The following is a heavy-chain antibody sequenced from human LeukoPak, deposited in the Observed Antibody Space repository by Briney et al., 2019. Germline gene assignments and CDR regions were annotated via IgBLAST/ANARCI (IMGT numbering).Heavy chain of an antibody. Sequence: PGGSLRLSCAASGFTFSGYALHWVRQAPGKGLEWVAVISYDGSNKYYADSVKGRFTISRDNSKNTLYLQMNSLRAEDTAVYYCARDLGYCSSTSCYGAFDIWGQGTMVTVSS. CDR3: ARDLGYCSSTSCYGAFDI. J-gene: IGHJ3*02. CDR1: GFTFSGYA. D-gene: IGHD2-2*01. CDR2: ISYDGSNK. V-gene: IGHV3-30-3*01.